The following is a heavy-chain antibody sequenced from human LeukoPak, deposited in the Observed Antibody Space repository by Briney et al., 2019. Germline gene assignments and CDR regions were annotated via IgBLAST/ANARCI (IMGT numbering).Heavy chain of an antibody. D-gene: IGHD3-9*01. Sequence: GGSLRLSCAASGFTFSNYGMHWVRQAPGKGLEWVSSISSSSSYIYYADSVKGRFTISRDNAKNSLYLQMNSLRAEDTAVYYCASVLRYFDWLFFDYWGQGTLVTVSS. V-gene: IGHV3-21*01. CDR2: ISSSSSYI. CDR3: ASVLRYFDWLFFDY. J-gene: IGHJ4*02. CDR1: GFTFSNYG.